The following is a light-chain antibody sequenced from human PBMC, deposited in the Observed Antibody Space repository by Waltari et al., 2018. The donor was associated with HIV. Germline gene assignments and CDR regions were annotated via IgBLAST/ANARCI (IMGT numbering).Light chain of an antibody. Sequence: SYELAQPPSVSVSPGQTARLTCSGDALPRQFVYWYQQKPGQAPIVVIYKDSERPSGIPERFSGFISGTTATLTISAVQAEDEADYYCQSADITCTLGVFGGGTMLTV. V-gene: IGLV3-25*03. CDR1: ALPRQF. CDR3: QSADITCTLGV. CDR2: KDS. J-gene: IGLJ2*01.